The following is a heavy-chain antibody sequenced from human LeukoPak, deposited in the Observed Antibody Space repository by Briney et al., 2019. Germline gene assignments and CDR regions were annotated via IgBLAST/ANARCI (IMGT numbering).Heavy chain of an antibody. J-gene: IGHJ6*03. D-gene: IGHD1-26*01. CDR2: IYPDDSDT. Sequence: GESLKISCKGSGYSFTGYWIAWVRQMPGKGLEWMGIIYPDDSDTRYSPAFQGQVTISADKSISTTSLQWRSLRASDTAIYYCARQRVGPTYDYYYMDVWGKGTTVTVSS. V-gene: IGHV5-51*01. CDR1: GYSFTGYW. CDR3: ARQRVGPTYDYYYMDV.